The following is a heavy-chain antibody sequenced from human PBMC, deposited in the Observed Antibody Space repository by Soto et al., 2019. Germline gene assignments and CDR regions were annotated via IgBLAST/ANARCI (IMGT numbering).Heavy chain of an antibody. J-gene: IGHJ4*02. CDR1: GGTFSSYT. CDR2: IIPILGIA. Sequence: QVQLVQSGAEVKKPGSSVKVSCKASGGTFSSYTISWVRQAPGQGLEWMGRIIPILGIANYAQKFQGRVTITADKSTSTAYMELSSLRSEDTAVYYCARTAVAGRGGTDYWGQGTLVTFSS. V-gene: IGHV1-69*02. D-gene: IGHD6-19*01. CDR3: ARTAVAGRGGTDY.